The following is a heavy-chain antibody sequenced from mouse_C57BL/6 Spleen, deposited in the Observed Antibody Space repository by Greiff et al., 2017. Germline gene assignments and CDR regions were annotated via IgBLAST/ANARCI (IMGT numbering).Heavy chain of an antibody. V-gene: IGHV1-64*01. D-gene: IGHD2-3*01. J-gene: IGHJ2*01. Sequence: QVQLQQPGAELVKPGASVKLSCKASGYTFTSYWMHWVKQRPGQGLEWIGMIHPNSGSTNYNEKFKSKATLTVDKSSSTAYMQLSSLTSEDSAVYYCARFDGINLFSVYWGQGTTLTVSS. CDR1: GYTFTSYW. CDR2: IHPNSGST. CDR3: ARFDGINLFSVY.